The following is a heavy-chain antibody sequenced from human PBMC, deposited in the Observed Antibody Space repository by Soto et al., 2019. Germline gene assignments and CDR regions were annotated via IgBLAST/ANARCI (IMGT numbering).Heavy chain of an antibody. J-gene: IGHJ4*02. V-gene: IGHV4-31*03. Sequence: QVQLQESGPGLVKPSQTLSLTCTVSGGSISSGGYYWSWIRQHPGKGLEWIGYIYYSGSTYYNPSLKSRVTISVDTSKNQFSPKLSSVTAADTAVYYCARVGVLVSAIRYSNYFDYWGQGTLVTVSS. D-gene: IGHD2-21*02. CDR1: GGSISSGGYY. CDR3: ARVGVLVSAIRYSNYFDY. CDR2: IYYSGST.